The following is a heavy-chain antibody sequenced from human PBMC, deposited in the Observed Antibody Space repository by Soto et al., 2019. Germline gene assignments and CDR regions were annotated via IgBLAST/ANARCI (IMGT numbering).Heavy chain of an antibody. Sequence: QAHLVQSGPEVKKPGASVKVSCKGSGYIFTSYGIAWVRQAPGQGLEWMGWISAHNGNTEYAQKFQGRVTVTRDTSTSTASLELRRLRSDDTPLYYFARGRYGDYWGQGALVTVSS. V-gene: IGHV1-18*01. J-gene: IGHJ4*02. CDR2: ISAHNGNT. CDR1: GYIFTSYG. D-gene: IGHD4-17*01. CDR3: ARGRYGDY.